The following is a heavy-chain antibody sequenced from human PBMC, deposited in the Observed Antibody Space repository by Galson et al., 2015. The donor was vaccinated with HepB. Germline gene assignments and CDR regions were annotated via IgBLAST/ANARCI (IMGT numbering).Heavy chain of an antibody. V-gene: IGHV4-4*02. J-gene: IGHJ4*02. Sequence: ETLSLTCAVSGDSISNDRWWSWVRQPPGEGLEWIGEAYHSGGTNYRPSLKSRVTISVDKSKNQFSLKLTSVTAADTAVYYCAKAKEGRGYFDYWGQGTLVTVSS. CDR2: AYHSGGT. D-gene: IGHD3-10*01. CDR1: GDSISNDRW. CDR3: AKAKEGRGYFDY.